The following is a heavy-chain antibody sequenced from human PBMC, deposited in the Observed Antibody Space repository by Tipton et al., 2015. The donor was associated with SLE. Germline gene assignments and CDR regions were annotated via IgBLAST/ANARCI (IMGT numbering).Heavy chain of an antibody. CDR1: GGSISSYY. J-gene: IGHJ4*02. CDR2: IYYSGST. D-gene: IGHD3-10*01. V-gene: IGHV4-59*08. CDR3: ARHGASGNCYSALDY. Sequence: GLVKPSETLSLTCTVSGGSISSYYWNWIRRPPGKGLEWIGDIYYSGSTNYNPSLKSRITISVNTSKNQFSLKLKSVTAADTAVYYCARHGASGNCYSALDYWGQGTLVTVSS.